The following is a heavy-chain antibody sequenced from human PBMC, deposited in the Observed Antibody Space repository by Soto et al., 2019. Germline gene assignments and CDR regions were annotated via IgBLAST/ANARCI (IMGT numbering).Heavy chain of an antibody. CDR2: ITTYNGNR. Sequence: QVQLVQSGPEVKSPGASVKVSCKASGYTFKKYGIKWVRQAPGQGLEWVGWITTYNGNRYSAEKFQGRVTMTTDTSTSTTYMELRSLTSDDTGVYYCARDAQPKGVAADGASDYWGQGTLVTVSS. J-gene: IGHJ4*02. V-gene: IGHV1-18*01. CDR1: GYTFKKYG. D-gene: IGHD6-19*01. CDR3: ARDAQPKGVAADGASDY.